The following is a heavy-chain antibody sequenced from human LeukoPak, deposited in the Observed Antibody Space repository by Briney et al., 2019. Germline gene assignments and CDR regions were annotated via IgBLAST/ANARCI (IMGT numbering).Heavy chain of an antibody. V-gene: IGHV4-34*01. CDR2: INHSGST. J-gene: IGHJ4*02. Sequence: SETLSLTCAVYGGSFSGYYWSWIRQPPGKGLEWIGEINHSGSTNYNPSLKSRVTISVDTSKTQFSLKLSSVAAADTAVYYCARAGSGYSFDYWGQGTLVTVSS. D-gene: IGHD3-22*01. CDR3: ARAGSGYSFDY. CDR1: GGSFSGYY.